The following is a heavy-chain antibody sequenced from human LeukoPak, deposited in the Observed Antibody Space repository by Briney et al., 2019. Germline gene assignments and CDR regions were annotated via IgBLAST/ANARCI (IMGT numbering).Heavy chain of an antibody. Sequence: ASVKVSCKASTYTFLTYDISWVRQAPGQGLEWMGWISAGTGKTDYAPKFQGRITMTTDTSANTTYMELRTLRSDDTAVYYCARGRGNIVGAGDFDYWGQGTLVTVSS. D-gene: IGHD1-26*01. J-gene: IGHJ4*02. V-gene: IGHV1-18*01. CDR2: ISAGTGKT. CDR1: TYTFLTYD. CDR3: ARGRGNIVGAGDFDY.